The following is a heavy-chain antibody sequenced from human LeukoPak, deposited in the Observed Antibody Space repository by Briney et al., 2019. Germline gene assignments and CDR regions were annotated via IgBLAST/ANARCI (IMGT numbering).Heavy chain of an antibody. D-gene: IGHD3-3*01. J-gene: IGHJ4*02. CDR3: ARDPGGYDFWSGYYTPTYYIDY. Sequence: GGSLRLSCAASGFTFRNYWMGWVRQAPGKGLEWVANTKPDGSAEYYADSVRGRFTTSRDNSKNTLYLQMNSLRAEDTAVYYCARDPGGYDFWSGYYTPTYYIDYWGQGTLVTVSS. V-gene: IGHV3-7*01. CDR1: GFTFRNYW. CDR2: TKPDGSAE.